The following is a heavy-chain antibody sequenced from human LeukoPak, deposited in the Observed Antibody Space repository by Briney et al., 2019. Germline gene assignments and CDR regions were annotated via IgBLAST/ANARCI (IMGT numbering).Heavy chain of an antibody. CDR3: TTDPDGGSYYEDMYYLDY. V-gene: IGHV3-15*01. CDR2: IKSKTDGGTT. CDR1: EITFSNAW. Sequence: PGGSLRLSCAASEITFSNAWMSWVRQAPGKGLEWVGRIKSKTDGGTTDYAAPVKGRFTISRDDSKNTLYLQMNSLKTEDTAVYYCTTDPDGGSYYEDMYYLDYWGQGTLVTVSS. D-gene: IGHD1-26*01. J-gene: IGHJ4*02.